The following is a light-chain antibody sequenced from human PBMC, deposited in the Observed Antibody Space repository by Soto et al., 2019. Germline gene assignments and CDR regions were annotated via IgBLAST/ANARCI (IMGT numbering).Light chain of an antibody. CDR3: QHYNSYSEA. CDR1: QTISSW. CDR2: KAS. J-gene: IGKJ1*01. Sequence: DIQMTQSPSTLSGSVGDIVTITCRASQTISSWLAWYQQKPGKAPKIMIYKASTLKSGVPSRFSGSGSGTECTLTISSLQPDDFATYYCQHYNSYSEAFRQGTKVDIK. V-gene: IGKV1-5*03.